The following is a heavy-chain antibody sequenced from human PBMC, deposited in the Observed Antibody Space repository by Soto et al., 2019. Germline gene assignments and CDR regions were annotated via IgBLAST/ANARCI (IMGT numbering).Heavy chain of an antibody. Sequence: GGSLSLSCAASGFTVSNNYMSWVRQAPGKGLEWVSAISGSGGSTYYADSVKGRSTISRDNSKNTLYLQMNSLRAEDTAVYYCAYSSTPFDYWGQGTLVTVSS. D-gene: IGHD6-13*01. J-gene: IGHJ4*02. CDR2: ISGSGGST. CDR1: GFTVSNNY. V-gene: IGHV3-23*01. CDR3: AYSSTPFDY.